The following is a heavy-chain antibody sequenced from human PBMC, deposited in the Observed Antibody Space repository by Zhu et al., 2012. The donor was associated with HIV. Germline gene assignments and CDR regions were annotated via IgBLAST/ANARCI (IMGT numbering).Heavy chain of an antibody. Sequence: QVQLVESGGGVVQPGGSLRLSCAASGFTFSSYGMHWVRQAPGKGLEWVAFIRYDGSNKYYADSVKGRFTISRDNSKNTLYLQMNSLRAEDTAVYYCAKDRVVVVTDAFDIWGQGTMGHRLF. CDR3: AKDRVVVVTDAFDI. CDR2: IRYDGSNK. J-gene: IGHJ3*02. V-gene: IGHV3-30*02. D-gene: IGHD3-22*01. CDR1: GFTFSSYG.